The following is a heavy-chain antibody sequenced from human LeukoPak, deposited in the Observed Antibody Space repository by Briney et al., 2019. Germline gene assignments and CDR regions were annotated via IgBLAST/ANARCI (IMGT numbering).Heavy chain of an antibody. V-gene: IGHV4-34*01. J-gene: IGHJ4*02. Sequence: PSETLSLTCAVYGGSFSGYYWSWIRQPPGKGLEWMGEINHSESTNYNPSLKSRVTISVDTSKNQFSLKLRSVTAADTAVYYCASRGELLWFGELWVHWGQGTLVTVSS. D-gene: IGHD3-10*01. CDR2: INHSEST. CDR1: GGSFSGYY. CDR3: ASRGELLWFGELWVH.